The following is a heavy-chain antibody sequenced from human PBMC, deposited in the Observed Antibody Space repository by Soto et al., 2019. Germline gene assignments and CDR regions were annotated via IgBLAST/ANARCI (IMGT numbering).Heavy chain of an antibody. CDR3: AKGYRYSSSWSPFDY. D-gene: IGHD6-13*01. J-gene: IGHJ4*02. CDR1: GFTFSSYA. Sequence: GGSLRLSCAASGFTFSSYAMSWVRQAPGKGLEWVSAISGSGGSTYYADSVKGRFTISRDNSKNTLYLQMNSLRAEDTAVYYCAKGYRYSSSWSPFDYWGQGTLVTVSS. V-gene: IGHV3-23*01. CDR2: ISGSGGST.